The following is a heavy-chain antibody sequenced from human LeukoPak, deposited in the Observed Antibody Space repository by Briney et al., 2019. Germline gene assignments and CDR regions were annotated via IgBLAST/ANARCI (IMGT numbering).Heavy chain of an antibody. CDR2: IKSKTDGGTT. CDR1: GFTFSSYS. J-gene: IGHJ3*02. V-gene: IGHV3-15*01. D-gene: IGHD6-13*01. CDR3: TSYSSSYAFDI. Sequence: KAGGSLRLSCAASGFTFSSYSMNWVRQAPGKGLEWVGRIKSKTDGGTTDYAAPVKGRFTISRDDSKNTLYLQMNSLKTEDTAVYYCTSYSSSYAFDIWGQGTMVTVSS.